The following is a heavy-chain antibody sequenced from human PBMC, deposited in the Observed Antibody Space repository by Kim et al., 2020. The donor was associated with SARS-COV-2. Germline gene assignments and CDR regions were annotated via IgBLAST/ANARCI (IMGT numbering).Heavy chain of an antibody. Sequence: SVKVSCKASGGTFSSYAISWVRQAPGQGLEWMGGIIPIFGTANYAQKFQGRVTITADESTSTAYMELSSLRSEDTAVYYCARDGYGDYHDNNDYWGQGTLVTVSS. CDR1: GGTFSSYA. CDR3: ARDGYGDYHDNNDY. J-gene: IGHJ4*02. D-gene: IGHD4-17*01. V-gene: IGHV1-69*13. CDR2: IIPIFGTA.